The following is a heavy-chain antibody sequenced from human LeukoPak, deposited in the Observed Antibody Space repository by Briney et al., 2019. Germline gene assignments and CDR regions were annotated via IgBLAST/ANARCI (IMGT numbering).Heavy chain of an antibody. CDR2: ISSSSSYI. J-gene: IGHJ4*02. V-gene: IGHV3-21*01. CDR3: ARGGCSGGSCYSNYFDY. Sequence: PGGSLRLSCAASGFTFSSYSMNWVRQAPGKGLEWVSSISSSSSYIYYADSVKGRFTISRDNAKNSLYLQMNSLRAEDTAVYYCARGGCSGGSCYSNYFDYWGQGTLVTVSS. D-gene: IGHD2-15*01. CDR1: GFTFSSYS.